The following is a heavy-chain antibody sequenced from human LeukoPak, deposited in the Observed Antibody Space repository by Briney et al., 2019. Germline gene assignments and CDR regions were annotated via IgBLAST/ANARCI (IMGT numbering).Heavy chain of an antibody. D-gene: IGHD6-19*01. CDR2: IYSGGST. J-gene: IGHJ4*02. CDR1: GFTVSSKY. Sequence: GGSLRLSCAASGFTVSSKYMSWVRQAPGKGLEWVPVIYSGGSTYYADSVKGRFTISRDNSKNTLYLQMNSLRAEDTAVYYCARVSGSGWYDDYWGQGTLVIVSS. V-gene: IGHV3-66*01. CDR3: ARVSGSGWYDDY.